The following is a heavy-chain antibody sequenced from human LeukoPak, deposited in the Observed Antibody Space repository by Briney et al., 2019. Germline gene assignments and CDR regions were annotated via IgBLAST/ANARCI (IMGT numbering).Heavy chain of an antibody. J-gene: IGHJ4*02. D-gene: IGHD6-6*01. V-gene: IGHV3-74*01. CDR3: ARSTYGSSSAFDY. CDR1: GFTFGSYW. CDR2: INSDGSST. Sequence: GGSLRLSCAASGFTFGSYWGHWIRQAPGKGLVWVSRINSDGSSTNYADSVRGRFTVSRDNAKNTLYLQMNSLRAEDTAVYYCARSTYGSSSAFDYWGQGTLVTVSS.